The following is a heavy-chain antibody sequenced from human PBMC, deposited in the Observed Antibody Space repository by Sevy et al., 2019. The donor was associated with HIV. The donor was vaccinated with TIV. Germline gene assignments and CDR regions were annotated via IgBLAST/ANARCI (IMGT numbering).Heavy chain of an antibody. CDR2: ITSSGETT. J-gene: IGHJ4*02. D-gene: IGHD3-22*01. Sequence: GGSLRLSCAVSGFTFGNYAMSWVRQAPGKGLEWVSSITSSGETTYYTDSVKGRFTISRDNSKNTLYLQMNSLRAEDTAVYFCAKEQGYYYDRTGEYYFDYWGQGTLVTVSS. CDR1: GFTFGNYA. CDR3: AKEQGYYYDRTGEYYFDY. V-gene: IGHV3-23*01.